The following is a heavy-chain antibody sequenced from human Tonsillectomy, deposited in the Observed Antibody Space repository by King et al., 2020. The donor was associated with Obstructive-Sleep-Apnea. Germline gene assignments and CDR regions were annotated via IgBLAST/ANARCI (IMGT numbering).Heavy chain of an antibody. V-gene: IGHV2-26*01. J-gene: IGHJ2*01. CDR3: ARIAFWGSSWYRWYFDL. Sequence: VTLKESGPVLVKPTETLTLTCTVSGFSLSNARMGVSWIRQPPGKALEWLAHIFSNDEKSYSTSLKSRLTISKDTSKSQVVLTMTNMDPVDTATNYCARIAFWGSSWYRWYFDLWGRGTLVTVSS. D-gene: IGHD6-13*01. CDR2: IFSNDEK. CDR1: GFSLSNARMG.